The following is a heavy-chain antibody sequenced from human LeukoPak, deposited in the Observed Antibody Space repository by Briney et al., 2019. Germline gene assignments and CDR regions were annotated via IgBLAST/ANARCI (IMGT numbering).Heavy chain of an antibody. CDR1: GFTFSSYG. V-gene: IGHV3-33*01. CDR2: IWYDGSNK. CDR3: ARGTGPTYYYYGMDV. J-gene: IGHJ6*02. Sequence: GGSLRLSCAASGFTFSSYGMHWVRQAPGKGLEWVAVIWYDGSNKYYADSVKGRFTISGDNSKNTLYLQMNSLRAEDTAVYYCARGTGPTYYYYGMDVWGQGTTVTVSS.